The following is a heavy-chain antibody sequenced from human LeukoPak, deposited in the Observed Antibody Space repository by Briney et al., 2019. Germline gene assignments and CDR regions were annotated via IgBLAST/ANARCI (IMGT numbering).Heavy chain of an antibody. CDR2: IYYSGST. CDR1: GGSISSGGYY. CDR3: ARGGGDVGYFDY. J-gene: IGHJ4*02. D-gene: IGHD4-17*01. V-gene: IGHV4-31*01. Sequence: SETLSLTCTVSGGSISSGGYYWSWIRQHPGKGLEWIGYIYYSGSTYYNPSLKSQVTISVDTSKNQFSLKLSSVTAADTAMYYCARGGGDVGYFDYWGQGTLVTVSS.